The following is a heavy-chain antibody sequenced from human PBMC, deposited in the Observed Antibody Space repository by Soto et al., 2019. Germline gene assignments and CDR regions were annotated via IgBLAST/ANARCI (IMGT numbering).Heavy chain of an antibody. CDR3: ARQPGTYYDTSGYLDWFDP. Sequence: SETLSLTCSVSGDSISSSSYYWGWIRQPPGKGLEWIGSIYYSGSTYYNSSLKSRVTISVDMSKNQFSLRLSSVTAADTAVYYCARQPGTYYDTSGYLDWFDPWGQGTLVTVSS. J-gene: IGHJ5*02. CDR2: IYYSGST. CDR1: GDSISSSSYY. V-gene: IGHV4-39*01. D-gene: IGHD3-22*01.